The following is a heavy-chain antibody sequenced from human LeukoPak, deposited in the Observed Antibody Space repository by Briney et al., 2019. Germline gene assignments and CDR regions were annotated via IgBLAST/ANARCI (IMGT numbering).Heavy chain of an antibody. Sequence: ASVKVSCKASGYTFTSYGISWVRQAPGQGLEWMGWINTGNGNTKYSQIFQDRVTIARDTSASTAYMELSSLRSEDTAVYYCARDPSTMIVVGESFQHWGQGTLVTVSS. D-gene: IGHD3-22*01. CDR3: ARDPSTMIVVGESFQH. CDR1: GYTFTSYG. CDR2: INTGNGNT. V-gene: IGHV1-3*04. J-gene: IGHJ1*01.